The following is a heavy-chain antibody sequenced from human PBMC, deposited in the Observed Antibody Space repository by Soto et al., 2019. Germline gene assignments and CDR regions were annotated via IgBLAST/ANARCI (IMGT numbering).Heavy chain of an antibody. V-gene: IGHV4-4*07. CDR3: AALKYSQIFSDPADRGSHWFEP. Sequence: SESLSLTCTVSGDSITTYYWGLIRQPAGKGLEWIGRSDTSGSANYNPSLKNRVTMSVDACKKQFSLQLTSVTAADTAVYYCAALKYSQIFSDPADRGSHWFEPWGQGALVTVSS. CDR2: SDTSGSA. CDR1: GDSITTYY. J-gene: IGHJ5*02. D-gene: IGHD2-2*01.